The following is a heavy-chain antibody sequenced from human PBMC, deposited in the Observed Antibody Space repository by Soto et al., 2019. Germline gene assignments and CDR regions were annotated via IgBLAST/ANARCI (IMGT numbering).Heavy chain of an antibody. CDR3: AREVLRSYGMDV. J-gene: IGHJ6*02. CDR1: GFTFSSYA. CDR2: ISYDGSNK. D-gene: IGHD3-9*01. Sequence: VQLVESGGGVVQPGRSLRLSCAASGFTFSSYAMHWVRQAPGKGLEWVAVISYDGSNKYYADSVKGRFTISRDNSKNTLYLQMNSLRAEDTAVYYCAREVLRSYGMDVWGQGTTVTVSS. V-gene: IGHV3-30-3*01.